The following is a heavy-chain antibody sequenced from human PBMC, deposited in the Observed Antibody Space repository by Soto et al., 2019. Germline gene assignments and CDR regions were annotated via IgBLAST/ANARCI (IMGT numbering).Heavy chain of an antibody. Sequence: QVQLQQWGAGLLKPSETLSLTCAIYGGSFSGYYWSWIRQPPGKGLEWIGEINHSGSTNYNPSLESRVTISVDTSKNQFSLKLNSVTAADTAVYYCVRGPRITRMDVWGQWTTVTVSS. CDR2: INHSGST. CDR1: GGSFSGYY. J-gene: IGHJ6*02. CDR3: VRGPRITRMDV. D-gene: IGHD3-3*01. V-gene: IGHV4-34*01.